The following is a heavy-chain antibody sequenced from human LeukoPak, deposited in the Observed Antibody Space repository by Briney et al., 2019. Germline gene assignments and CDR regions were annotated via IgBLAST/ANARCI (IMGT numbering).Heavy chain of an antibody. V-gene: IGHV4-59*08. J-gene: IGHJ6*03. D-gene: IGHD3-10*01. CDR2: IYYSGST. Sequence: SETLSLTCTVSGGSISSYYWSWIRQPPGKGLEWIGHIYYSGSTNYNPALKSRVTISVDTSKNQFSLKLSSVTAADTAVYYCARRYGSGSYYHYYYMDVWGKGTTVTVSS. CDR1: GGSISSYY. CDR3: ARRYGSGSYYHYYYMDV.